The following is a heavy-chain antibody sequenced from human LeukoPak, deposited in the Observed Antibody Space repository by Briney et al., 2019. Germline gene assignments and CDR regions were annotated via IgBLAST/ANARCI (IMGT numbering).Heavy chain of an antibody. CDR1: GFTFSSYS. V-gene: IGHV3-21*01. CDR2: ISSSSSYI. J-gene: IGHJ4*02. Sequence: GGSLRLSCAASGFTFSSYSMNWVRQAPGKGLEWVSSISSSSSYIYYADSVKGRFTISRDNAKNSLYLQMNSLRAEDTAVYYCARGPRSSSSSFDYWGQGTLVTVSS. CDR3: ARGPRSSSSSFDY. D-gene: IGHD6-6*01.